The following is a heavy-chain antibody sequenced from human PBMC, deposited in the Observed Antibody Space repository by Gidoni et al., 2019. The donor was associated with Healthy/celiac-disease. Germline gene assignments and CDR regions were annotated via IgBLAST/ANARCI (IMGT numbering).Heavy chain of an antibody. V-gene: IGHV3-30-3*01. D-gene: IGHD2-2*02. CDR1: GLPFSSYA. Sequence: QVQLVESGGGVVQPGRSLRLPCAASGLPFSSYAMPWVRQAPGTGLEWVAVIGYDGSKKNYEDAVKGRFTISRDNSKNTLYLQMNSLRAEDTAVYYCARDQLVVVPAAIRGLGYYYYYGMDVWGQGTTVTVSS. J-gene: IGHJ6*02. CDR3: ARDQLVVVPAAIRGLGYYYYYGMDV. CDR2: IGYDGSKK.